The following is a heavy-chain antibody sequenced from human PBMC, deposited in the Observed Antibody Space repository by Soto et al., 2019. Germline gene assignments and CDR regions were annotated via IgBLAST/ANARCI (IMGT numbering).Heavy chain of an antibody. CDR2: IKGDGSEK. Sequence: EVQMVESGGGLVQPGGSLRLSCAASGFTFSTYGMYWGRQAPGKGLEWVANIKGDGSEKNYVDSVKGRFTISRDNAKNSLYLQMNSLRVEDTAVYYCASSLLRGQGTLVTVSS. CDR1: GFTFSTYG. V-gene: IGHV3-7*01. CDR3: ASSLL. J-gene: IGHJ4*02.